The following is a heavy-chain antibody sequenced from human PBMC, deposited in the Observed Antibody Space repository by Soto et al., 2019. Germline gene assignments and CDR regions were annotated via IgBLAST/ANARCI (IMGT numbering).Heavy chain of an antibody. V-gene: IGHV3-66*01. J-gene: IGHJ4*02. CDR1: GFTVSTKY. CDR3: ARDPWAADY. CDR2: IYSGGST. Sequence: EVQLVESGGGLVQPGGSLRLSCAASGFTVSTKYMSWVRQAPGKGLEWVSVIYSGGSTFYADSVRGRFTISRDNSKNTVNLQMSSLRDEDTAVYYCARDPWAADYWGQGTLVTLSS. D-gene: IGHD3-16*01.